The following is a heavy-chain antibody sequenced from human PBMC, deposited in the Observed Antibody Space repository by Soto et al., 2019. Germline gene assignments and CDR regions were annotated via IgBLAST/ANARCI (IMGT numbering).Heavy chain of an antibody. CDR3: ARDRGSYALDY. CDR1: GYTFTNYG. V-gene: IGHV1-18*01. CDR2: ISAYNGNT. Sequence: QVQLVQSGAEVRKPGASVKVSCKASGYTFTNYGIIWVRQAPGQGLEWMGWISAYNGNTNNAQKLQGRVTMTTDTSTSTAYKELRSLRSDDTAVYYCARDRGSYALDYWGQGTLVTVSS. D-gene: IGHD1-26*01. J-gene: IGHJ4*02.